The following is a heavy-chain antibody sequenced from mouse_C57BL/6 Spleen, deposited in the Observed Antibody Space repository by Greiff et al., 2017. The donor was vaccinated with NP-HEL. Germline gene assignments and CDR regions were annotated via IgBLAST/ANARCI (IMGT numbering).Heavy chain of an antibody. J-gene: IGHJ4*01. CDR1: GYTFTSYW. Sequence: QVQLQQPGAELVMPGASVKLSCKASGYTFTSYWMHWVKQRPGQGLEWIGEIDPSDSYTNYNQKFKGESTLTVDKSSSTAYMQLSSLTSEDSAVYYCARGGLLRSKAGLYYAMDYWGQGTSVTVSS. D-gene: IGHD1-1*01. CDR3: ARGGLLRSKAGLYYAMDY. V-gene: IGHV1-69*01. CDR2: IDPSDSYT.